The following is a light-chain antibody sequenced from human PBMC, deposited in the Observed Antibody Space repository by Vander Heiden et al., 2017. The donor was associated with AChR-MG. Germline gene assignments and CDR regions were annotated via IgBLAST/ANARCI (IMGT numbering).Light chain of an antibody. CDR1: QSLLHSNGYNY. V-gene: IGKV2-28*01. CDR2: LGS. CDR3: RQALQTPFT. J-gene: IGKJ3*01. Sequence: DIVMTQSPLSLPVTPGEPASISCRSSQSLLHSNGYNYLDWYLQKPGQSPQLLIYLGSNRASGVPDRFSGSGSGTHFTLRISRVEAEDVGVYYCRQALQTPFTFGPGTKVDIK.